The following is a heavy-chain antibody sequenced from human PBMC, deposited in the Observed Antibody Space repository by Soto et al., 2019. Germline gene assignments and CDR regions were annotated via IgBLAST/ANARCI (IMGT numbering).Heavy chain of an antibody. CDR2: INPNSGGT. CDR3: ARAGTYGGYDVGNY. Sequence: ASVKVSCKASGYTFTGYYMHWVRQAPGQGLEWMGWINPNSGGTNYAQKFQGWVTMTRDTSISTAYMELSRLRSDDTAVYYCARAGTYGGYDVGNYWGQGTLVTVSS. CDR1: GYTFTGYY. J-gene: IGHJ4*02. V-gene: IGHV1-2*04. D-gene: IGHD5-12*01.